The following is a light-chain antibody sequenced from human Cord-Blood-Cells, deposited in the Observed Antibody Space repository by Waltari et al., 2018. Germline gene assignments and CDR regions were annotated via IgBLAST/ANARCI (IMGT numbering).Light chain of an antibody. CDR2: DVS. J-gene: IGLJ2*01. CDR3: SSYTSSSTPV. V-gene: IGLV2-14*01. Sequence: QSALTQPASVSGSPGQSITLSCLGTSSDVGGHNYVSWYQQYPGKAPKLMIYDVSKRPSGLSNRFSGSKSGNTASLTISGLQAEDEADYYCSSYTSSSTPVFGGGTKLTVL. CDR1: SSDVGGHNY.